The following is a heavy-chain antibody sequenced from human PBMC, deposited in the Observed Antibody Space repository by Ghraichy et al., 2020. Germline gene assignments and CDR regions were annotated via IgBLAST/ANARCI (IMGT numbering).Heavy chain of an antibody. CDR1: GFTFSSYA. J-gene: IGHJ4*02. CDR3: AKAGATQIDY. Sequence: GESLNISCAASGFTFSSYAMSWVRQAPGKGLEWVSAISGSGGSTYYADSVKGRFTISRDNSKNTLYLQMNSLRAEDTAVYYCAKAGATQIDYWGQGTLVTVSS. V-gene: IGHV3-23*01. D-gene: IGHD1-26*01. CDR2: ISGSGGST.